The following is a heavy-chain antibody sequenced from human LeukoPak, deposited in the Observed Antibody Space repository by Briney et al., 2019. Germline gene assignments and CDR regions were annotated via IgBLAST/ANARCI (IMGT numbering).Heavy chain of an antibody. J-gene: IGHJ5*02. Sequence: GGSLRLSCVASGFTFSDHYMSWIRQAPGKGLEWLSYISNDGTTIYYADSVKGRFTISRDNAKNSLYLQMNSLRAEDTAVYYCARTSIAARRGLLNWFDPWGQGTLVTVSS. CDR2: ISNDGTTI. CDR3: ARTSIAARRGLLNWFDP. V-gene: IGHV3-11*04. CDR1: GFTFSDHY. D-gene: IGHD6-6*01.